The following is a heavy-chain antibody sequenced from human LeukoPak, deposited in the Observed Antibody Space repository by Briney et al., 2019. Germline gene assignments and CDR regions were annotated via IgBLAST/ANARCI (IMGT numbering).Heavy chain of an antibody. CDR2: INPNSGGT. Sequence: GASVKVSCKASGYTLTGHYVHWVRQAPGQGLEWMGWINPNSGGTNYAQKFQGRVTMTRDTSINTAYMELSRLRSDDTAVYYCARVGLTVNYFDFWGQRTLVTVSS. J-gene: IGHJ4*02. CDR1: GYTLTGHY. CDR3: ARVGLTVNYFDF. V-gene: IGHV1-2*02.